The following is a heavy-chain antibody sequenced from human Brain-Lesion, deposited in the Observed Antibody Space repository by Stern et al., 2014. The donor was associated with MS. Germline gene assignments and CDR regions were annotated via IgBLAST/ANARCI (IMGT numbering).Heavy chain of an antibody. V-gene: IGHV4-61*02. CDR2: IFNSGSP. D-gene: IGHD2-2*01. CDR3: ARGRVVPGFQYYATDV. Sequence: QVQLVESGPGLVKPSQTLSLSCTVSGGSISSGGYYWSWIRQPAGKGLEWIGRIFNSGSPSYNPSLKGGVTISIDPSKTQFSLRLNPMTAADTAVYYCARGRVVPGFQYYATDVWGQGTTVIVSS. CDR1: GGSISSGGYY. J-gene: IGHJ6*02.